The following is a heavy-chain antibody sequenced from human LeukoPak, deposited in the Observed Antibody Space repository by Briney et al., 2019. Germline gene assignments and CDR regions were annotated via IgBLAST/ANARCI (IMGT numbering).Heavy chain of an antibody. D-gene: IGHD6-19*01. CDR2: IYATGST. CDR1: GGSISSYY. CDR3: AATVAGAFDI. Sequence: SETLSLTCTVSGGSISSYYWSWIRQPPGKGLEWNGYIYATGSTNYNPSLKSRVTISVDTSKNQFSLKLSPVTAADTAVYYCAATVAGAFDIWGQGTMVTVSS. V-gene: IGHV4-4*09. J-gene: IGHJ3*02.